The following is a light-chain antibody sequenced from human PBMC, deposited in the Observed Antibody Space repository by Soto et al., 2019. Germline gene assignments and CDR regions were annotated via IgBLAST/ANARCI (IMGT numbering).Light chain of an antibody. J-gene: IGKJ4*02. Sequence: DIQMTQSPSSLSASVGDRVTITCQASQGISHYLNWYQQKPGKAPKLLIYDASNLETGVPSRFSGSGSGTDFTFTISSLQPEDIATYYCQQYDNYPRFGGGTKVDI. CDR1: QGISHY. CDR2: DAS. CDR3: QQYDNYPR. V-gene: IGKV1-33*01.